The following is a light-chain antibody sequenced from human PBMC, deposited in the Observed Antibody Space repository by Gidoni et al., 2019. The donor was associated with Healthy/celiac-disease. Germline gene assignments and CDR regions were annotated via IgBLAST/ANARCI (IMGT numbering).Light chain of an antibody. J-gene: IGKJ3*01. V-gene: IGKV1-27*01. Sequence: DIQMTQSPSSLSASVGDRVTITCRASQGISNYLAWYQQKPGKVPKLLIYAASTLQSGVPSRFSGSGSGTDFTLTISSLQPGDVATYYCQKYNSATTFGPGTKVDIK. CDR2: AAS. CDR1: QGISNY. CDR3: QKYNSATT.